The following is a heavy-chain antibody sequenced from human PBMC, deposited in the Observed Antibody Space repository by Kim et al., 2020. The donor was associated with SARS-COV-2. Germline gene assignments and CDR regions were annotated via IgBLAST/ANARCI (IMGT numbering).Heavy chain of an antibody. CDR1: GGSISSSSYY. J-gene: IGHJ6*02. CDR3: ARLERFLEWLPPKRGGMDV. CDR2: IYYSGST. Sequence: SETLSLTCTVSGGSISSSSYYWGWIRQPPGKGLEWIGSIYYSGSTYYNPSLKSRVTISVDTSKNQFSLKLSSVTAADTAVYYCARLERFLEWLPPKRGGMDVWGQGTTVTVSS. D-gene: IGHD3-3*01. V-gene: IGHV4-39*01.